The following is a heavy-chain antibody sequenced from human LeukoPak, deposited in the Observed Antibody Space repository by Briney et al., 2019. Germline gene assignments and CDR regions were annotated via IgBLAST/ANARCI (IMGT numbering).Heavy chain of an antibody. V-gene: IGHV4-30-2*01. J-gene: IGHJ4*02. Sequence: PSQTLSLTCAVSGGSISSGGYSWSWIRRPPGKGLEWIGYIYHSGSTYYNPSLKSRVTISVDRSKNQFSLKLSSVTAADTAVYYCARKAAAGLHFDYRGQGTLVTVSS. CDR1: GGSISSGGYS. CDR2: IYHSGST. CDR3: ARKAAAGLHFDY. D-gene: IGHD6-13*01.